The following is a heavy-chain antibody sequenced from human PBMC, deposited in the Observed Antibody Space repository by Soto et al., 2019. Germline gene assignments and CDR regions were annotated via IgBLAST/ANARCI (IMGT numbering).Heavy chain of an antibody. CDR2: ISYDGNVK. Sequence: VRLAESGGGVVQPGRSLRISCAASGFSFSNHGMQWVRQAPGKGLEWVAVISYDGNVKYYTDSVKGRFTISRDNSQSTLFLQMDSLRPEDAAVYYCAKDLKVSGGFHGSLNYYYGMDVWGQGTTVTVSS. J-gene: IGHJ6*02. CDR3: AKDLKVSGGFHGSLNYYYGMDV. V-gene: IGHV3-30*18. CDR1: GFSFSNHG. D-gene: IGHD3-10*01.